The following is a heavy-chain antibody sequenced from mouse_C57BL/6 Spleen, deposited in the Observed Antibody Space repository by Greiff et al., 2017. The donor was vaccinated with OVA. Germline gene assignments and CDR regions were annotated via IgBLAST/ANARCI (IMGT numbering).Heavy chain of an antibody. D-gene: IGHD4-1*01. CDR3: ARSNVPFDY. CDR2: IYPSDSET. Sequence: VQLQQPGAELVRPGSSVKLSCKASGYTFTSYWMDWVKQRPGQGLEWIGNIYPSDSETHYNQKFKDKATLTVDKSSSTAYMQLSSLTSEDSAVYYCARSNVPFDYWGQGTTLTVSS. J-gene: IGHJ2*01. CDR1: GYTFTSYW. V-gene: IGHV1-61*01.